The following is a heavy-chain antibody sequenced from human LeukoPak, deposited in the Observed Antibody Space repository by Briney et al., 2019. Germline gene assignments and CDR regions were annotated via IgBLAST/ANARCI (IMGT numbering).Heavy chain of an antibody. D-gene: IGHD5-12*01. V-gene: IGHV1-2*02. CDR1: GYTFTDYY. Sequence: ASVKVSCRASGYTFTDYYIHWVRQAPGQGLEWMGWINPNSGGTNYAQKFQGRVTMTRDTSISTAYMVLSRLRSDDTAVYYCATLYSGCDVFDYWGQGTLVTVSS. J-gene: IGHJ4*02. CDR3: ATLYSGCDVFDY. CDR2: INPNSGGT.